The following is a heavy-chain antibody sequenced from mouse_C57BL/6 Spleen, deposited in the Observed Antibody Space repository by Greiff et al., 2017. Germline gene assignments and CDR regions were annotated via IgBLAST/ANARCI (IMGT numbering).Heavy chain of an antibody. CDR1: GYAFTNYL. Sequence: QVQLKQSGAELVRPGTSVKVSCKASGYAFTNYLIEWVKQRPGQGLEWIGVINPGSGGTNYNEKFKGKATLTADKSSSTAYMQLSSLTSEDSAVYFCARSLYYYGSSYVGAYWGQGTLVTVSA. J-gene: IGHJ3*01. V-gene: IGHV1-54*01. CDR2: INPGSGGT. CDR3: ARSLYYYGSSYVGAY. D-gene: IGHD1-1*01.